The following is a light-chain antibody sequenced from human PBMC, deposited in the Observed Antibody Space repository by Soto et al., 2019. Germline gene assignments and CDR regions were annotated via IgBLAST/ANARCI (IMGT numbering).Light chain of an antibody. CDR2: KTS. V-gene: IGKV1-5*03. Sequence: DIQLTQSPSTLSASVGDRVTITCRASQSIGVWLTWYQQKPGKAPKFLIYKTSTLESGVPSRFSGSGSGTEFALTISSPETDAFATYHCGCCTNYLLTLGQGTKVEI. CDR1: QSIGVW. J-gene: IGKJ1*01. CDR3: GCCTNYLLT.